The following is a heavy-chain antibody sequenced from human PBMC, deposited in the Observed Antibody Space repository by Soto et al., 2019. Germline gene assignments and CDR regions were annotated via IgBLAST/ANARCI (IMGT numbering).Heavy chain of an antibody. J-gene: IGHJ6*02. CDR1: GGSISSSSYY. D-gene: IGHD3-3*01. CDR3: ARDLGDFWSGSYYYYYYGMDV. CDR2: IYYNGST. V-gene: IGHV4-61*01. Sequence: SETLSLTCTVSGGSISSSSYYWSWIRQPPGKGLEWIGYIYYNGSTNYNPSLKSRVTISVDTSKNQFSLKLSSVTAADTAVYYCARDLGDFWSGSYYYYYYGMDVWGQGTTVTVSS.